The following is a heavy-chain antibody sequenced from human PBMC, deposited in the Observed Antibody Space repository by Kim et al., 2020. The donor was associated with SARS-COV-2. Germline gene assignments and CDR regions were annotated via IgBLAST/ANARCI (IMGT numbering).Heavy chain of an antibody. J-gene: IGHJ4*02. CDR1: GFTFTSSA. CDR2: IVVGSGNT. Sequence: SVKVSCKASGFTFTSSAMQWVRQARGQRLEWIGWIVVGSGNTNYAQKFQERVTITRDMSTSTAYMELSSLRSEDTAVYYCATVRDYDSSGYPHYWGQGTLVTVSS. V-gene: IGHV1-58*02. D-gene: IGHD3-22*01. CDR3: ATVRDYDSSGYPHY.